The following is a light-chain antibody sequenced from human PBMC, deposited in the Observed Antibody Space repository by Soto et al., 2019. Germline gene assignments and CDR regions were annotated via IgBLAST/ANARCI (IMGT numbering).Light chain of an antibody. Sequence: QSALTQPASVSGSPGQSITISCTGTSSDVGGYNYVSWYQQHPGKVPKLMIYDVSNRPSGVSNRFSGSKSGNTASLTISGLQAEDEADYYCSSYTSNSTLVFGGGTKVTVL. V-gene: IGLV2-14*01. CDR3: SSYTSNSTLV. J-gene: IGLJ2*01. CDR1: SSDVGGYNY. CDR2: DVS.